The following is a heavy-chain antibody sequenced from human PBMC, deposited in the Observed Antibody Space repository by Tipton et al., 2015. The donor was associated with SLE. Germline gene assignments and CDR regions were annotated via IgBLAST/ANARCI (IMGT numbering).Heavy chain of an antibody. CDR3: ARAPAPAPPTHYYYYFMDV. Sequence: TLSLTCSVSGDSIGSYYWSWVRQPPGKGLEWIGHVHYSETTNYNRSLKSRVTILADTSRNQFSLKLSSVTAADTAVYYCARAPAPAPPTHYYYYFMDVWGKGTTVTVSS. V-gene: IGHV4-59*01. D-gene: IGHD2-2*01. CDR1: GDSIGSYY. CDR2: VHYSETT. J-gene: IGHJ6*03.